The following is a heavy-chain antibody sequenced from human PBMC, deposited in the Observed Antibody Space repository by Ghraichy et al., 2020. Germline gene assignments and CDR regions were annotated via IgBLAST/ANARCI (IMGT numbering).Heavy chain of an antibody. J-gene: IGHJ4*02. CDR3: AREGGTMMTVVTGFDY. Sequence: GGSLRLSCTASAFTELQSHMTSSYAVSCLKKKRVANIKEDGSDKFYVDSVKGRFTISRDNAKNSLYLPMNSLRAEDTAVYYCAREGGTMMTVVTGFDYWGQG. CDR2: IKEDGSDK. D-gene: IGHD3-22*01. CDR1: AFTELQSH. V-gene: IGHV3-7*03.